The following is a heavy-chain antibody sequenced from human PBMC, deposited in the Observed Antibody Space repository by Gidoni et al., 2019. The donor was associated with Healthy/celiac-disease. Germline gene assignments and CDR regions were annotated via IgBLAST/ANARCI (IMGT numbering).Heavy chain of an antibody. D-gene: IGHD6-19*01. CDR2: IKPSGGST. V-gene: IGHV1-46*01. J-gene: IGHJ4*02. CDR3: AREGSSRSSGQGGADY. CDR1: GYTFTSYY. Sequence: QVQLVQSGAEVKKPGASVKVSCKASGYTFTSYYMHWVRPAPGKGLEWIGIIKPSGGSTSYEQKCQGRVTMTRDTSTSTVYMELSSLRSEDTAVYYCAREGSSRSSGQGGADYWGQGTLVTVSS.